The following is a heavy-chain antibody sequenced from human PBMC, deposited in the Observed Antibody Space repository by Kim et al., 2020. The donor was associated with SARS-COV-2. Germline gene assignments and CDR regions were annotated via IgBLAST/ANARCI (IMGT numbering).Heavy chain of an antibody. D-gene: IGHD2-2*01. J-gene: IGHJ5*02. CDR3: AKGPIAVVPGGKMWLDP. Sequence: GGSLRLSCAAYGLIFRNYGMHWVRQAPGKGLEWVADISYDGKSQYYGDSVEGRFTISRDNSKNTLYLQMNSLRVEDTAVYYCAKGPIAVVPGGKMWLDPWGQGTLVTVSS. CDR1: GLIFRNYG. V-gene: IGHV3-30*18. CDR2: ISYDGKSQ.